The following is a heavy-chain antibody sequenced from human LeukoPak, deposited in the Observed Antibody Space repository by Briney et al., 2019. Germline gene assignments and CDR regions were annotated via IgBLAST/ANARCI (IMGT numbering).Heavy chain of an antibody. J-gene: IGHJ6*02. Sequence: PSETLSLTCAVYGGSFSGYYWSWIRQPPGKGLEWIGEINHSGSTNYNPSLKSRVTISVDTSENQFSLKLSSVTAADTAVYYCARDSYSNYVFYYYGMDVWGQGTTVTASS. CDR3: ARDSYSNYVFYYYGMDV. V-gene: IGHV4-34*01. CDR2: INHSGST. D-gene: IGHD4-11*01. CDR1: GGSFSGYY.